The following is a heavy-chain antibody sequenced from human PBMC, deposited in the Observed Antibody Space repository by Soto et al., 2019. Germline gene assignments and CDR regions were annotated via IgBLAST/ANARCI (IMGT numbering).Heavy chain of an antibody. V-gene: IGHV3-23*01. CDR3: TKVIYCSSTSCYGMDV. Sequence: GGSLRLSCAASGFTFGSYAMSWVRQAPGKGLEWVSAISGSGGSTYYAGSVKGRFTISRDNSKNTLYLQMNSLRAEDTALYYCTKVIYCSSTSCYGMDVWGQGTTVTVSS. J-gene: IGHJ6*02. CDR1: GFTFGSYA. CDR2: ISGSGGST. D-gene: IGHD2-2*01.